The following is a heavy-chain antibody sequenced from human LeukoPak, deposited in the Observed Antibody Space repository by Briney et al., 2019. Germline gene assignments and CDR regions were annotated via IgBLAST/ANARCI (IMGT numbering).Heavy chain of an antibody. J-gene: IGHJ4*02. V-gene: IGHV3-74*01. CDR3: ARRIGYSSGHSAVYYFDY. D-gene: IGHD6-19*01. CDR1: GFTFSTYW. CDR2: INSGGDDT. Sequence: GGSLRLSCAASGFTFSTYWMHWVRQAPGKGLVWVSLINSGGDDTRYADSVRGRFTISRDNAKNTLYLQMNSLRAEDTAVYYCARRIGYSSGHSAVYYFDYWGQGTLVTVSS.